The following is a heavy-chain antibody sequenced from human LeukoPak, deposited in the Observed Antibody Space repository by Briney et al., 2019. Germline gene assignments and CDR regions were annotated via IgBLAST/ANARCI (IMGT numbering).Heavy chain of an antibody. V-gene: IGHV3-23*01. CDR2: LTGDGGT. J-gene: IGHJ4*02. CDR3: AKVKWKLIGYFDY. D-gene: IGHD1-20*01. CDR1: GFTFTNYA. Sequence: GGSLRLSCAASGFTFTNYAMSWVRQAPGKGLEWVSVLTGDGGTYYADSVKGRFTNSRDDSKSTLFLQMNSLRAEDTAVYFCAKVKWKLIGYFDYWGQGTLVTVSS.